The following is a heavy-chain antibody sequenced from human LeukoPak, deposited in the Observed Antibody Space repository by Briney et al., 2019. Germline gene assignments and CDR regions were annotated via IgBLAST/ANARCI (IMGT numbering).Heavy chain of an antibody. J-gene: IGHJ4*02. CDR3: ARDPGIAAAGTWSY. CDR1: GGTFSSYA. D-gene: IGHD6-13*01. V-gene: IGHV1-18*01. Sequence: GASVKVSCKASGGTFSSYAISWVRQAPGQGLEWMGWIGAYNGNTNYAQKLQGRVTMTTDTSTSTAYMELRSLRSDDTAVYYCARDPGIAAAGTWSYWGQGTLVTVSS. CDR2: IGAYNGNT.